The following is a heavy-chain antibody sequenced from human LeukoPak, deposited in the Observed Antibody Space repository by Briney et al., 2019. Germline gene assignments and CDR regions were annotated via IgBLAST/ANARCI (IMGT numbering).Heavy chain of an antibody. V-gene: IGHV3-9*01. CDR2: ISWNSGSI. Sequence: PGGSLRLSCAASGFTFDDYAMHWVRQAPGKGLEWDSCISWNSGSIGYADSVKGRFTISRDNAKNSLYLQMNSLRAEDTALYYCAKDMGPRWEQGGDAFDIWGQGTMVTVSS. CDR3: AKDMGPRWEQGGDAFDI. CDR1: GFTFDDYA. J-gene: IGHJ3*02. D-gene: IGHD1-26*01.